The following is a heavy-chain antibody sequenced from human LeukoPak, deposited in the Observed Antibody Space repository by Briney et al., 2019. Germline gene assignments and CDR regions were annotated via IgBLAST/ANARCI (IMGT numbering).Heavy chain of an antibody. CDR1: GFTFSSYW. V-gene: IGHV3-74*01. D-gene: IGHD7-27*01. CDR2: INSDGSST. J-gene: IGHJ4*02. CDR3: ARERVSNWGFHFDA. Sequence: GGSLRLSCAASGFTFSSYWMHWVRQAPGKGLVWVSRINSDGSSTSYADSVKGRFTISRDNAKNTLYLQMNSLRAEDTAVYFCARERVSNWGFHFDAWGQGSRVIVYS.